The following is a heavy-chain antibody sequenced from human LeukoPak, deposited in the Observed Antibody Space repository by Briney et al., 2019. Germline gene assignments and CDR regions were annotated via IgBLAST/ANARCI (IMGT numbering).Heavy chain of an antibody. CDR2: IIPIFGTA. J-gene: IGHJ4*02. CDR3: ARGSALLALSFDY. Sequence: RASVKVSCKASGYTFTSYAMNWVRQAPGQGLEWMGGIIPIFGTANYAQKFQGRVTITADESTSTAYMELSSLRSEDTAVYYCARGSALLALSFDYWGQGTLVTVSS. V-gene: IGHV1-69*13. D-gene: IGHD2-15*01. CDR1: GYTFTSYA.